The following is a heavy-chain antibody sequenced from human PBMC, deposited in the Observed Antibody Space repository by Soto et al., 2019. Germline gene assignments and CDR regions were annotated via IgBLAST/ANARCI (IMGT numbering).Heavy chain of an antibody. Sequence: GALRLSCAASAFSFSTSWMHWVRQAAGEVLVWGSRINPDGRTITYSDSVKCRFTISRDNAKNTLYLQMNILRVEDTAVYYCATRGSRWGRGTKVTVSS. CDR2: INPDGRTI. CDR1: AFSFSTSW. J-gene: IGHJ6*02. V-gene: IGHV3-74*03. D-gene: IGHD2-15*01. CDR3: ATRGSR.